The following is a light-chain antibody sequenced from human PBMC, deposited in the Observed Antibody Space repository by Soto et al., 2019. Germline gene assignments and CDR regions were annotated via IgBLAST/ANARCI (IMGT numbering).Light chain of an antibody. CDR1: SSNIGAHYD. CDR2: GNS. Sequence: QSVLTQPPSVSGAPGQRVTISCTGSSSNIGAHYDVHWYQQLPGTAPKLLIYGNSNRPSGVPDRFSGSKSGTSASLAITVLQAEDEADYYCQSYDNCLSVYVFGTGTKLTVL. J-gene: IGLJ1*01. CDR3: QSYDNCLSVYV. V-gene: IGLV1-40*01.